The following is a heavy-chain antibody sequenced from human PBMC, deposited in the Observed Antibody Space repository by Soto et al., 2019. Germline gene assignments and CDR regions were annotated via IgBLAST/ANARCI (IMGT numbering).Heavy chain of an antibody. V-gene: IGHV1-69*13. CDR3: ASAGVRGVITTGYYFDY. CDR1: GGTFSSYA. Sequence: SVKVSCKASGGTFSSYAISWVRQAPGQGLEWMGGIIPIFGTANYAQKFQGRVTITADESTSTAYMELSSLRSEDTAVYYCASAGVRGVITTGYYFDYWGQGTLVTVSS. CDR2: IIPIFGTA. D-gene: IGHD3-10*01. J-gene: IGHJ4*02.